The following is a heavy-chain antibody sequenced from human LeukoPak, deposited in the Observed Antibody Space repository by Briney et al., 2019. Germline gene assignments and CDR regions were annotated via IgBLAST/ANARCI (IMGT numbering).Heavy chain of an antibody. Sequence: GASVKVSCKVSGYTLTELSMHWVRQAPGKGLEWRGGFDPEDGETIYAQKFQGRVTMTEDTSTDTAYMELSSLRSEGTAVYYCATVRTWEPMTWFDPWGQGTLVTVSS. V-gene: IGHV1-24*01. CDR3: ATVRTWEPMTWFDP. CDR2: FDPEDGET. J-gene: IGHJ5*02. D-gene: IGHD1-26*01. CDR1: GYTLTELS.